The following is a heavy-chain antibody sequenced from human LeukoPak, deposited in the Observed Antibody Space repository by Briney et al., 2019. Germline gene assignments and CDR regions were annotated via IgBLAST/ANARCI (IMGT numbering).Heavy chain of an antibody. CDR2: INPNSGGT. CDR3: ARELPNPYYFYGMDV. CDR1: GYTFTDYY. Sequence: GASVKVSCRASGYTFTDYYTHWVRQAPGQGLEWMGWINPNSGGTNYAQKFQGRVTMTRDTSISTAYMELSRLRSDDTAVYYCARELPNPYYFYGMDVWGQGTTITVSS. J-gene: IGHJ6*02. V-gene: IGHV1-2*02. D-gene: IGHD1-14*01.